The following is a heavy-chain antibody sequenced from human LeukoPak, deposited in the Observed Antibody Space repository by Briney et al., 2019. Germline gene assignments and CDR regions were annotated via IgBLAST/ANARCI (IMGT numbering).Heavy chain of an antibody. CDR3: AKDVYGDYGGLVY. V-gene: IGHV3-23*01. D-gene: IGHD4-17*01. Sequence: GGSLRLSCAASGFTFSSYAMSWVRQALGKGLECVSSNSGTVVGSTFYADSVKGRFTISRDNYKNTLYLQMNSLRAEDTAVYYCAKDVYGDYGGLVYWGQGTLVTVPS. CDR2: NSGTVVGST. CDR1: GFTFSSYA. J-gene: IGHJ4*02.